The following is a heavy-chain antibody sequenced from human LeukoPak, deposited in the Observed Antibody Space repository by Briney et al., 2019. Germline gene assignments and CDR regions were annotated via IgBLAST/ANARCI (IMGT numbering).Heavy chain of an antibody. Sequence: GESLKISCKGSGYSYTSYWIAWVRQMPGKGLEWMGIIFPGDSDTTYSPSFQGQVTISAAKSISTAYLQWSSLRASDTAMYYCARLGYCTGTSCGRDDLYFDYWGQGTLVTVSS. D-gene: IGHD2-8*02. CDR3: ARLGYCTGTSCGRDDLYFDY. J-gene: IGHJ4*02. V-gene: IGHV5-51*01. CDR2: IFPGDSDT. CDR1: GYSYTSYW.